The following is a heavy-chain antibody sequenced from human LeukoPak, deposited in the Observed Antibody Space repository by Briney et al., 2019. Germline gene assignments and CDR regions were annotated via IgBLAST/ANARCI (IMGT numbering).Heavy chain of an antibody. CDR3: ARAGVGYCSGGSCYSFRRPKDWFDP. Sequence: SETLYLTCAVYGGSFSGYYWSWIRQPPGKGLEWIGEINHSGSTNYNPSLKSRVTISVDTSKNQFSLKLSSVTAADTAVYYCARAGVGYCSGGSCYSFRRPKDWFDPWGQGTLVTVSS. D-gene: IGHD2-15*01. J-gene: IGHJ5*02. CDR1: GGSFSGYY. CDR2: INHSGST. V-gene: IGHV4-34*01.